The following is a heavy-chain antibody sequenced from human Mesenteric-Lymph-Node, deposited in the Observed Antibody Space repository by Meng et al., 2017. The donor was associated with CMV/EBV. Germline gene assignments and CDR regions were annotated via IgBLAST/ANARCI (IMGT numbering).Heavy chain of an antibody. Sequence: SETLSLTCSVSGASITTYYWSWIRQPPGKGLEWIGYIYYAGNANYNPSLKSRVTISVDTSKNQLSLKLNSVTAADTAVYYCARDGLHGLWLVPGFWGQGTLVTVSS. V-gene: IGHV4-59*13. J-gene: IGHJ4*02. D-gene: IGHD6-19*01. CDR3: ARDGLHGLWLVPGF. CDR2: IYYAGNA. CDR1: GASITTYY.